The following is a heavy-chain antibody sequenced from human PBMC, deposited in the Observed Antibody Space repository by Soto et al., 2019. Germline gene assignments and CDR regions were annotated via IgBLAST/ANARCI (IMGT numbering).Heavy chain of an antibody. CDR2: ISGSGSDT. CDR3: AHPRGYGVFDAYDI. V-gene: IGHV3-23*01. CDR1: GFTFSTYA. Sequence: GGSLRLSCAASGFTFSTYAMSWVRQAPGKGLEWVSAISGSGSDTYHADSAKGRFTISRDNSIKTLYLQMNSLRTEDTAVYYCAHPRGYGVFDAYDIWGQGAMVTVSS. J-gene: IGHJ3*02. D-gene: IGHD4-17*01.